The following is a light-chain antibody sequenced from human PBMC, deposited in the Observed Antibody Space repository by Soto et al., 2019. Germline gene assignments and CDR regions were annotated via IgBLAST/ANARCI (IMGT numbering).Light chain of an antibody. Sequence: DIQMTQSPSTLSASVGDRVSITCRASQSISRQLAWYQQKPGKAPNLLIDQASNVETGVPSRFTGSGSGTEFTLTISRLQPDDLATYYRLQYQIYWTFGQGTKVEVK. CDR3: LQYQIYWT. V-gene: IGKV1-5*03. J-gene: IGKJ1*01. CDR2: QAS. CDR1: QSISRQ.